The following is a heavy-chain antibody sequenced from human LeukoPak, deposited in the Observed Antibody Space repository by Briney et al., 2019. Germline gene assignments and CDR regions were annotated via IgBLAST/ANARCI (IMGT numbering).Heavy chain of an antibody. CDR3: ARCPYDLLTGFSKWFFDL. CDR2: VYYSGDT. D-gene: IGHD3-9*01. J-gene: IGHJ2*01. CDR1: GGPINSRSDY. V-gene: IGHV4-39*01. Sequence: SETLSLTCTVSGGPINSRSDYWGWIRQPPGKGLEWIGNVYYSGDTYYNTSLQSRVTISVDTSKSQFSLTLNSVTAADTAVYYCARCPYDLLTGFSKWFFDLWGRGALVTVSS.